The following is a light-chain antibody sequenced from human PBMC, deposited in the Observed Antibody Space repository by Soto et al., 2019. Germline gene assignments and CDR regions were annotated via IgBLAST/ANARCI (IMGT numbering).Light chain of an antibody. V-gene: IGLV4-69*01. J-gene: IGLJ3*02. CDR1: SGHNSYA. Sequence: QLVLTQSPSASASLGASVKLTCTLSSGHNSYAIAWHQQQPEKGPRYLMKLNGDGSHSKGDGIPDRFSGSSSGADRYLTISRLQSEDEADYYCQTWDTGIGVFGGGTKLTVL. CDR2: LNGDGSH. CDR3: QTWDTGIGV.